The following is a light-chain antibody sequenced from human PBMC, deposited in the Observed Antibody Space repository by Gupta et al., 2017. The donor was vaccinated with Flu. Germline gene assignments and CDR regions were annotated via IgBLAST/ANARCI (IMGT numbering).Light chain of an antibody. Sequence: QSVLTQPPSASAAPGQRVTISCSWANSNIGFNAVNWYQHFPGAAPKLLIYSTDQRPSGVPARFSGSKSDTSASLVISGLQSEDEAIYYCASWDDSLNGHWVFGGGTKLTVL. CDR1: NSNIGFNA. CDR2: STD. J-gene: IGLJ3*02. CDR3: ASWDDSLNGHWV. V-gene: IGLV1-44*01.